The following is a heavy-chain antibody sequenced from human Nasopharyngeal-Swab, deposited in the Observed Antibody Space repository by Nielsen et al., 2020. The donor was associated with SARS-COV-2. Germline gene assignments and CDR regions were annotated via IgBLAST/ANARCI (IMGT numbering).Heavy chain of an antibody. CDR3: ARTSYDFWSGYWADYYYMDV. Sequence: ASVQVSCKASGYAFTSNYMHWVRQDPGQGLEWMGWISAYNGNTNYAQKLQGRVTMTTDTSTSTAYMELRSLRSDDTAVYYCARTSYDFWSGYWADYYYMDVWGKGTTVTVSS. CDR2: ISAYNGNT. CDR1: GYAFTSNY. J-gene: IGHJ6*03. D-gene: IGHD3-3*01. V-gene: IGHV1-18*04.